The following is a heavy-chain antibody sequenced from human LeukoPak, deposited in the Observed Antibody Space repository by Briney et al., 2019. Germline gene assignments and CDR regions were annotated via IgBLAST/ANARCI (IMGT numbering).Heavy chain of an antibody. J-gene: IGHJ5*02. Sequence: SETLSLTCTVSGGSISSSSYYWGWLRQPPGKGLEWIGSIYYSGSTYYNPSLKSRVTISVDTSKNQFSLKLSSVTAADTAVYYCARVGRDWPVTPFDPWGQGTLVTVSS. CDR1: GGSISSSSYY. CDR3: ARVGRDWPVTPFDP. V-gene: IGHV4-39*07. D-gene: IGHD3/OR15-3a*01. CDR2: IYYSGST.